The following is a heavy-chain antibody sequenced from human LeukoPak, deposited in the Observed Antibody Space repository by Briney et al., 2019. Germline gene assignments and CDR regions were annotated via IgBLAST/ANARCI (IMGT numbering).Heavy chain of an antibody. Sequence: GGSLTLACPASGFSFSRYAMRCVRQAPGKGMEWESAILGSGGSTYYASSVKGRFTISRDNSKNTLYLQMNSLRAEDTAVYYCAKAAIDSSGYYLGFFDYWGQGTLVTVSS. D-gene: IGHD3-22*01. CDR3: AKAAIDSSGYYLGFFDY. CDR2: ILGSGGST. CDR1: GFSFSRYA. V-gene: IGHV3-23*01. J-gene: IGHJ4*02.